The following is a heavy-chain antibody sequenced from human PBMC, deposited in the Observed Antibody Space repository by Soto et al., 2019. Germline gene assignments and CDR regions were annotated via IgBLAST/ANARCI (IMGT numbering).Heavy chain of an antibody. D-gene: IGHD5-18*01. CDR2: ISSDGSST. CDR3: ARVGVDTTVVDGGYYYYGMDV. J-gene: IGHJ6*02. CDR1: GFTFSSHW. V-gene: IGHV3-74*01. Sequence: VGSLRLSCAASGFTFSSHWTHWVRQGPGKGLVWVSRISSDGSSTKHADSVKGRFIISRDNAKNTLYLQMNSLSVEDTAIYYCARVGVDTTVVDGGYYYYGMDVWGQGTTVTVSS.